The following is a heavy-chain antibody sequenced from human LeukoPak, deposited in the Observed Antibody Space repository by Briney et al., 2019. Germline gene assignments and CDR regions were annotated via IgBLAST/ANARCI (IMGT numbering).Heavy chain of an antibody. CDR1: GGSISSYY. CDR2: IYSTGSA. D-gene: IGHD6-13*01. J-gene: IGHJ4*02. V-gene: IGHV4-4*07. Sequence: PSETLSLTCTVSGGSISSYYWSWIRQPAGKGLEWIGRIYSTGSANYNPSLKSRVTMSVDTSKNQFSLRLRSVTAADTAVYYCARQIASAGTAGFDFWGQGALVTVSS. CDR3: ARQIASAGTAGFDF.